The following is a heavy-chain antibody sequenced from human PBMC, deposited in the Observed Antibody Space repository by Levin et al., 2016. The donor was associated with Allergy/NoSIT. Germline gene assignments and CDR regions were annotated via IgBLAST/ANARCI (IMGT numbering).Heavy chain of an antibody. Sequence: GESLKISCAASGFTFSSYSMNWVRQAPGKGLEWVSSISSSSSYIYYADSVKGRFTISRDDAKNSLYLQMNSLRAEDTAVYYCARLGYSYGGTYGMDVWGQGTTVTVSS. V-gene: IGHV3-21*01. CDR2: ISSSSSYI. CDR3: ARLGYSYGGTYGMDV. D-gene: IGHD5-18*01. J-gene: IGHJ6*02. CDR1: GFTFSSYS.